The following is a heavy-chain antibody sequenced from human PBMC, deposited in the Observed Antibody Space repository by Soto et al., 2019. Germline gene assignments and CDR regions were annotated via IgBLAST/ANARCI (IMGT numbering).Heavy chain of an antibody. CDR3: ARDRKIDVLRFSEWLLPQVDY. V-gene: IGHV1-18*01. CDR1: GYTFTSYG. D-gene: IGHD3-3*01. J-gene: IGHJ4*01. Sequence: ASVKVSCKASGYTFTSYGISWVRQAPGQGLEWMGWISAYNGNTNYAQKLQGRVTMTTDTSTSTAYMELRSLRSDDTAVYYCARDRKIDVLRFSEWLLPQVDYWG. CDR2: ISAYNGNT.